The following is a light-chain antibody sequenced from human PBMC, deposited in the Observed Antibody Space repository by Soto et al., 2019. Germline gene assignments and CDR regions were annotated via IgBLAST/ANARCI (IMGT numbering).Light chain of an antibody. CDR2: AAS. J-gene: IGKJ1*01. CDR3: QQLDSYPPWT. CDR1: QAISSH. Sequence: DIQLTQSPSFLSASVGDRVSITCRASQAISSHLAWYQQKPGKAPKLLIYAASSLHSGVPSRFSGSGSGTEFTLTVSSLQPEDFATYYCQQLDSYPPWTFGQGTKVEV. V-gene: IGKV1-9*01.